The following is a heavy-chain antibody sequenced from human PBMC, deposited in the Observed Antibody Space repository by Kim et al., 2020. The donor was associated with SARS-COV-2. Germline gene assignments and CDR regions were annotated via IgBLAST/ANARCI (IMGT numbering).Heavy chain of an antibody. CDR3: ARAANSYVYAFDI. V-gene: IGHV3-72*01. D-gene: IGHD5-18*01. J-gene: IGHJ3*02. Sequence: YAASVKGRFTISRDDSKNSLYLQMNSLKTEDTAVYYCARAANSYVYAFDIWGQGTMVTVSS.